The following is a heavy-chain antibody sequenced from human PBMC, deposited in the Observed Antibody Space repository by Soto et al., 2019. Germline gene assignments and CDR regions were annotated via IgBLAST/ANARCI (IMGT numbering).Heavy chain of an antibody. CDR1: GYTLTELS. V-gene: IGHV1-24*01. CDR2: FDPEDGET. D-gene: IGHD2-21*01. CDR3: ATVCGPMRRYYYYGMDV. Sequence: GASVKVSCKVSGYTLTELSMHWVRQAPGKGLEWMGGFDPEDGETIYAQKFQGRVTMTEDTSTDTAYMELSSLRSEDTAVYYCATVCGPMRRYYYYGMDVWAQGTTVTVSS. J-gene: IGHJ6*02.